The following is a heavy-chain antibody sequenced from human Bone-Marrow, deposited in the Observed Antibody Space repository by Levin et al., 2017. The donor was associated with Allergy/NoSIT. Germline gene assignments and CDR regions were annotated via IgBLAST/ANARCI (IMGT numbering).Heavy chain of an antibody. CDR3: ARTIFWHYYGSGRARYAFDI. V-gene: IGHV1-2*02. CDR1: GYTFPGYY. CDR2: INPNSGGT. J-gene: IGHJ3*02. Sequence: ASVKVSCKASGYTFPGYYMHWVRQAPGQGLEWMGWINPNSGGTNYAQKFQGRVTMTRDTSISTAYMELSRLRSDDTAVYYCARTIFWHYYGSGRARYAFDIWGQGTMVTVSS. D-gene: IGHD3-10*01.